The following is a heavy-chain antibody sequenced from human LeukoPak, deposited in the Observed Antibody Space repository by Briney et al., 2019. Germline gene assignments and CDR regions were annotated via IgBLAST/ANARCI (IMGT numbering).Heavy chain of an antibody. CDR2: IIPILGIA. CDR3: ARDVGLAGPFDY. J-gene: IGHJ4*02. V-gene: IGHV1-69*04. D-gene: IGHD3/OR15-3a*01. Sequence: GASVKVSCKASGGTFSSYAISWMRQAPGQGLEWMGRIIPILGIANYAQKFQGRVTITADKSTSTAYMELSSLRSEDTAVYYCARDVGLAGPFDYWGQGTLVTVSS. CDR1: GGTFSSYA.